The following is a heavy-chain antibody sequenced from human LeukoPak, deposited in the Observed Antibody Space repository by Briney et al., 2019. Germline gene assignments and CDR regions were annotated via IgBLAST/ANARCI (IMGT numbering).Heavy chain of an antibody. Sequence: ASVKVSCKASGYTFTGYYMHWVRQAPGQGLEWMGWIGTYNGYVNYAQNLQGRITMTTDTSTRTAYMELRSLRSDDTAVYYCARNKGSSGATFDYWGQGTLVTVSS. CDR1: GYTFTGYY. V-gene: IGHV1-18*04. CDR3: ARNKGSSGATFDY. J-gene: IGHJ4*02. CDR2: IGTYNGYV. D-gene: IGHD1-26*01.